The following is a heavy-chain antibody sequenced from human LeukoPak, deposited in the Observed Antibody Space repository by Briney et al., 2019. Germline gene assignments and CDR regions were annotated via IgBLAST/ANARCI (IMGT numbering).Heavy chain of an antibody. V-gene: IGHV3-74*01. CDR2: INSDGSST. Sequence: GGSLRLSCAASGFTFSSYAMHWVRQAPGKGLVWVSRINSDGSSTSYADSVKGRFTISRDNAKNTLYLQMNSLRAEDTAVYYCAKDTGYCSSTSCYLFDYGGRGPLVTVSS. CDR3: AKDTGYCSSTSCYLFDY. CDR1: GFTFSSYA. J-gene: IGHJ4*02. D-gene: IGHD2-2*01.